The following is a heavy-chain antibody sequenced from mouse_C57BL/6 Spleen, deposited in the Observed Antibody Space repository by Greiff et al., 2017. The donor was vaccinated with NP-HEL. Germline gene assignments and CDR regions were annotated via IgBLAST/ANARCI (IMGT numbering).Heavy chain of an antibody. J-gene: IGHJ3*01. Sequence: QVQLQQPGAELVKPGASVKLSCKASGYTFTSYWMHWVKQRPGQGLEWIGMIHPNSGSTNYNEKFKSKATLTVDKSSSTAYMQLSSLTSEDSAVYYCARARVGNYVGLAYWGQGTLVTVSA. CDR1: GYTFTSYW. D-gene: IGHD2-1*01. V-gene: IGHV1-64*01. CDR3: ARARVGNYVGLAY. CDR2: IHPNSGST.